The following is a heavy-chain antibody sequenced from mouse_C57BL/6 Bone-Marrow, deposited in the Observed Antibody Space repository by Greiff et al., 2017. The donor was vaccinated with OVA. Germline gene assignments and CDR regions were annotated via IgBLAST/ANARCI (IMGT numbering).Heavy chain of an antibody. V-gene: IGHV5-9*01. CDR1: GFTFSSYT. CDR2: ISGGGGNT. J-gene: IGHJ2*01. Sequence: EVMLVESGGGLVKPGGSLKLSCAASGFTFSSYTMSWVRQTPEKRLEWVATISGGGGNTYYPDSVKGRFTISRDNAKNTLYLQMSSLRSEDTALYYCARHEGLRYYFDYWGQGTTLTVSS. D-gene: IGHD2-4*01. CDR3: ARHEGLRYYFDY.